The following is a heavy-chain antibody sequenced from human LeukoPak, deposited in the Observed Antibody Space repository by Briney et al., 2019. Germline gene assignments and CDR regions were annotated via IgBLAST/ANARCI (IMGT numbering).Heavy chain of an antibody. CDR3: AREEQSLDNWFDP. CDR1: GGSISSSSYY. Sequence: PSETLSLTRTVSGGSISSSSYYWGWIRQPPGKGLEWIGSIYYSGSTYYNPSLKRRVTISVDTSKNQFSLKLSSVTAADTAVYYCAREEQSLDNWFDPWGQGTLVTVSS. J-gene: IGHJ5*02. CDR2: IYYSGST. D-gene: IGHD6-19*01. V-gene: IGHV4-39*07.